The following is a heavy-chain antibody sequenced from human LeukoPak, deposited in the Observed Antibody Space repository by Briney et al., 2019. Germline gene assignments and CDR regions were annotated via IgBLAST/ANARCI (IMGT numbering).Heavy chain of an antibody. J-gene: IGHJ4*02. CDR2: ISGYTGNT. Sequence: ASVKVSCKTSGYSFIGYHMHWVRQAPGQGLEWMGWISGYTGNTNYAQKFQGRVTMTTETSTSTAYMELTSLRSDDTAVYYCARDGSSGDFDYWGQGTLVTVSS. CDR1: GYSFIGYH. CDR3: ARDGSSGDFDY. V-gene: IGHV1-18*04. D-gene: IGHD6-6*01.